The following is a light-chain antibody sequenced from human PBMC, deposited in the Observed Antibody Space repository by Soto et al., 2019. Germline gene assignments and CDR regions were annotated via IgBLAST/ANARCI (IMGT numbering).Light chain of an antibody. CDR1: QSVSSN. CDR2: GAS. CDR3: QQYNNWPLT. Sequence: EIVMTQSPATLSVSPGERATLSCRASQSVSSNLARYQQKPGQAPRLLIYGASTRATGFPARFSGSGSGTDFNLTISSLQSEDFAVYYCQQYNNWPLTFGQGTRLEIK. J-gene: IGKJ5*01. V-gene: IGKV3-15*01.